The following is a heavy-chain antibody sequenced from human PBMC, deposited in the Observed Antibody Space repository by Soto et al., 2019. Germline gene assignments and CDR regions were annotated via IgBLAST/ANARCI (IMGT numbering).Heavy chain of an antibody. V-gene: IGHV1-69*13. CDR1: GCTFSSYA. CDR3: ARGKKGGPRGNQFGELLSPSLVYYYYYYGMDV. D-gene: IGHD3-10*01. Sequence: GASVKVSCKASGCTFSSYAISWVRQAPGQGLEWMGGIIPIFGTANYAQKFQGRVTITADESTSTAYMELSSLRSEDTAVYYCARGKKGGPRGNQFGELLSPSLVYYYYYYGMDVWGQGTTVTVSS. CDR2: IIPIFGTA. J-gene: IGHJ6*02.